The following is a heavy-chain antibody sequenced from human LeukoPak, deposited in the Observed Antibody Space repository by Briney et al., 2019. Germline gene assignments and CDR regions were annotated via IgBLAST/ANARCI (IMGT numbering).Heavy chain of an antibody. D-gene: IGHD6-13*01. J-gene: IGHJ5*02. Sequence: HPGGSLRLSCAAIRFIFSSYALSWVRQAPGKGLEWVSAISGSGVSTYYADSVKGRFTISRDNSKNTLYLQMNSLRAEDTAVYYSPKDPPSSYSSSWYVFDPWGQGTLVTVSS. CDR1: RFIFSSYA. V-gene: IGHV3-23*01. CDR2: ISGSGVST. CDR3: PKDPPSSYSSSWYVFDP.